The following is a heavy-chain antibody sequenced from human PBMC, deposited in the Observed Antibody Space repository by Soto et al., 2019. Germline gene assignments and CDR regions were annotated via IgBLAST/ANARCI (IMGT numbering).Heavy chain of an antibody. CDR3: AKERSGGRYVLRYFDWAPDAFDI. CDR1: GFTFSSYG. J-gene: IGHJ3*02. V-gene: IGHV3-30*18. Sequence: GGSLRLSCAASGFTFSSYGMHWVRQAPGKGLEWVAVISYDGSNKYYADSVKGRFTISRDNSKNTLYLQMNSLRAEDTAVYYCAKERSGGRYVLRYFDWAPDAFDIWGQGTMVTVSS. D-gene: IGHD3-9*01. CDR2: ISYDGSNK.